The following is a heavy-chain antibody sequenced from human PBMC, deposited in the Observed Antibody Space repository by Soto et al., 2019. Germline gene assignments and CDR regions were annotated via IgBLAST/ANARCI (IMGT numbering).Heavy chain of an antibody. V-gene: IGHV3-15*01. D-gene: IGHD2-2*01. J-gene: IGHJ6*02. CDR1: GFTFSDAW. Sequence: GGSLRLSCAASGFTFSDAWMSWVRQAPGKGLDWVGRIKSKSDGGTTEYAAPVRGRFTISRDDSKNTLFLQMNSLRVDDTAVYYCTTQFFLSTRKPPEDVWGQGTPVTVSS. CDR3: TTQFFLSTRKPPEDV. CDR2: IKSKSDGGTT.